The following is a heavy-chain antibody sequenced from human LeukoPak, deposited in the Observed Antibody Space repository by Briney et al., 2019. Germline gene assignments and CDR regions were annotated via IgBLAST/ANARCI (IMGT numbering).Heavy chain of an antibody. CDR1: GFTFSSYR. V-gene: IGHV3-21*01. D-gene: IGHD4-17*01. CDR3: ARDPYGDYVVDY. Sequence: PGGSLRLSCAASGFTFSSYRMNWVRQAPGKGLEWVSSISSSSSYIYYADSVKGRFTISRDNAKNSLYLQMNSLRAEDTAVYYCARDPYGDYVVDYWGQGTLVTVSS. J-gene: IGHJ4*02. CDR2: ISSSSSYI.